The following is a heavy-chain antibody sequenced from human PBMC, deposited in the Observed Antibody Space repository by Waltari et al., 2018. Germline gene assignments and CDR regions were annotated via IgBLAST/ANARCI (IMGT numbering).Heavy chain of an antibody. D-gene: IGHD3-10*01. Sequence: QVQLVESGGGAVQPGKYLTLSCDVSGISVSSYAMHWVRQAQGKGLEWVAVISFDGNNIYFADSVKGRFTINRDNSKNTLSLQMNSLTPEDTAIYYCARDGHSYFYGSWSDYWGQGTLVTVSS. CDR1: GISVSSYA. CDR2: ISFDGNNI. CDR3: ARDGHSYFYGSWSDY. J-gene: IGHJ4*02. V-gene: IGHV3-30*01.